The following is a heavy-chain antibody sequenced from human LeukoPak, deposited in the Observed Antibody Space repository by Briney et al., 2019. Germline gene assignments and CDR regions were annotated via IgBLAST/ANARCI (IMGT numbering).Heavy chain of an antibody. CDR2: IYTSENI. Sequence: PSETLSLTCIVSGGSISSYYWSWIRQPAGKGLEWIGHIYTSENINYNPSLESRVTISVDRSKNQFSLKLRSVTAADTAMYYCARVKSGSYYVYWYFDLWGRGTLVTVSS. D-gene: IGHD1-26*01. V-gene: IGHV4-4*07. J-gene: IGHJ2*01. CDR1: GGSISSYY. CDR3: ARVKSGSYYVYWYFDL.